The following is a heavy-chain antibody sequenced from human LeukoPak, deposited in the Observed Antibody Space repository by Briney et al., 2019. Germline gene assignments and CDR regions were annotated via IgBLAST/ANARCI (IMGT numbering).Heavy chain of an antibody. CDR1: GFTVSSNY. CDR3: AKGVSRHYFDY. V-gene: IGHV3-23*01. Sequence: GGSLRLSCAASGFTVSSNYMSGVRQAPGKGLEWVSGISGSGGSTYYADSVKGRFTISRHNSKNTLYLQMNSLRAEDTAVYYCAKGVSRHYFDYWGQGTLVTVSS. CDR2: ISGSGGST. J-gene: IGHJ4*02. D-gene: IGHD2-8*01.